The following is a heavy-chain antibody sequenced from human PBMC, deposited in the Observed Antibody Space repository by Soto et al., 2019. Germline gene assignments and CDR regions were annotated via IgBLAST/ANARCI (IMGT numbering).Heavy chain of an antibody. CDR2: IWYDGSNK. D-gene: IGHD3-9*01. Sequence: GGSLRLSCAASGFTFSSYGMHWVRQAPGKGLEWVAVIWYDGSNKYYADSVKGRFTISRDNSKNTLYLQMNSLRAEDTAVYYCARDGFTYDFLIVHPYYYYYMDVWGKGTTVTLSS. CDR3: ARDGFTYDFLIVHPYYYYYMDV. V-gene: IGHV3-33*01. CDR1: GFTFSSYG. J-gene: IGHJ6*03.